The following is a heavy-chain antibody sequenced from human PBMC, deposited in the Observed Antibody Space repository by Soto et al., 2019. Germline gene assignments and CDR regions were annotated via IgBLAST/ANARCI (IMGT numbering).Heavy chain of an antibody. CDR2: IVVVSGST. CDR1: GFDFGSFG. J-gene: IGHJ6*04. Sequence: SVKVSCKASGFDFGSFGIQFLRQTRGRGLEWIGWIVVVSGSTNYARQFQGRVAISRDMSSSTAYLDLYDLKSDDTAVYFCSADHPNMAMGLPVWGKGTTVNVSS. V-gene: IGHV1-58*02. CDR3: SADHPNMAMGLPV. D-gene: IGHD2-21*01.